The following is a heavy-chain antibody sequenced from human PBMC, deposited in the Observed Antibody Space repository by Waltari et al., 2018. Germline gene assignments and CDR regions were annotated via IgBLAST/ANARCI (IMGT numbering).Heavy chain of an antibody. Sequence: WWIWVRQPPDKGLEWIGQIQRSGRTNYNPSLESRVTISIDTSNNHFSLKVTSTTAADTAVYYCARNRGRGIYLDSWGRGTLVTVSP. V-gene: IGHV4-4*02. CDR3: ARNRGRGIYLDS. D-gene: IGHD2-15*01. CDR2: IQRSGRT. CDR1: W. J-gene: IGHJ4*02.